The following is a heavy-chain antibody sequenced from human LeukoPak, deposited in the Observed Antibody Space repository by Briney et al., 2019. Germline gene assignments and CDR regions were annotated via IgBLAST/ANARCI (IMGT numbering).Heavy chain of an antibody. CDR1: GGSISSSSYY. CDR3: ARRVRSADHRCDF. J-gene: IGHJ4*02. Sequence: SETLSLTCTVSGGSISSSSYYWGWIRQPPGKGLEWIGSIYYNGSTYYNPSLKGRVTISVDTSKNQFSLKLSSVTAADTAVYYCARRVRSADHRCDFWGQGTLVTVSS. V-gene: IGHV4-39*01. CDR2: IYYNGST. D-gene: IGHD1-14*01.